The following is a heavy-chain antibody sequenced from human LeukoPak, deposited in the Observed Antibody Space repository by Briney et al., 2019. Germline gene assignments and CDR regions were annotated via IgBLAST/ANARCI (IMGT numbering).Heavy chain of an antibody. Sequence: PGGSLRLSCAASGFTVSSNYMSWVRQAPGKGLEWVSVIYSGGSTYYADSVKGRFTISRDNSKNTLYLQMNSLRAEDTAVYYCAKDLRGYSYGDYFDYWGQGTLVTVSS. J-gene: IGHJ4*02. CDR2: IYSGGST. D-gene: IGHD5-18*01. V-gene: IGHV3-53*05. CDR1: GFTVSSNY. CDR3: AKDLRGYSYGDYFDY.